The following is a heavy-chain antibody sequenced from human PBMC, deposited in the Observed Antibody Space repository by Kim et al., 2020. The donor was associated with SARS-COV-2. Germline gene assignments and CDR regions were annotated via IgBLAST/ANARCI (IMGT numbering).Heavy chain of an antibody. D-gene: IGHD3-16*02. Sequence: GGSLRLSCATSGFTFSGAWMSWVRQAPGTGLEWVARIKTKRDGGTTDYAAPVKGRFAISRDDSKDTLFLQMNSLKSEDTAVYYCTTYRWNNPDYWGRGTLVTVSS. J-gene: IGHJ4*02. CDR3: TTYRWNNPDY. V-gene: IGHV3-15*01. CDR1: GFTFSGAW. CDR2: IKTKRDGGTT.